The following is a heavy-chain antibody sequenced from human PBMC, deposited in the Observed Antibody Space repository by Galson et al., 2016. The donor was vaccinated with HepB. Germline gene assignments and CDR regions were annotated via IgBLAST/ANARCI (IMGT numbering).Heavy chain of an antibody. V-gene: IGHV4-39*01. CDR2: IYYSGSA. Sequence: SETLSLTCTVSGGSISSSTYYWGWIRQPPGKGLDWIGSIYYSGSAYYNPSLKSRVTISVDTSKNQFSLKLSSVTAADTAVYYCARRTVGATAGSRRFDYWGQGTLVTVSS. CDR3: ARRTVGATAGSRRFDY. CDR1: GGSISSSTYY. D-gene: IGHD6-13*01. J-gene: IGHJ4*02.